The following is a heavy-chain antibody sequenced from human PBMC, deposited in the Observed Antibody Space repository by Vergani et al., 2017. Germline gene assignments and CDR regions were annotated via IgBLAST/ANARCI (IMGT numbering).Heavy chain of an antibody. CDR1: RFTFSSYA. D-gene: IGHD2-2*01. CDR3: AKEMRRYCSSTSCLTNFDY. V-gene: IGHV3-23*04. J-gene: IGHJ4*02. CDR2: ISGSGGST. Sequence: EVQLVESGGGLVKPGGSLRLSCAASRFTFSSYAMSWVRQAPGKGLEWVSAISGSGGSTYYADSVKGRFTISRDNSKNTLYLQMNSLRAEDTAVYYCAKEMRRYCSSTSCLTNFDYWGQGTLVTVSS.